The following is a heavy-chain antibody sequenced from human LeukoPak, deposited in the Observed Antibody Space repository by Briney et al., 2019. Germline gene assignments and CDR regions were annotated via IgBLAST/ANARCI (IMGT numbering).Heavy chain of an antibody. CDR3: AKSRVYCSGGSCYSGFDY. V-gene: IGHV3-23*01. J-gene: IGHJ4*02. CDR1: GFTFPNYV. D-gene: IGHD2-15*01. Sequence: PGGSLRLSCAASGFTFPNYVMSWVRQAPGKGLEWVSAISGSGGNTYYADSVKGRFTISRDNSKNTLYLQMNSLRAEDTAVYYCAKSRVYCSGGSCYSGFDYWGQGTLVTVSS. CDR2: ISGSGGNT.